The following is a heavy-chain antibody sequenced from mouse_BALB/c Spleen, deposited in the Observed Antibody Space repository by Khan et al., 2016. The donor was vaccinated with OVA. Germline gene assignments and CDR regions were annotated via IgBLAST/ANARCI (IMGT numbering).Heavy chain of an antibody. Sequence: EVQLQESGPGLVKPSQSLSLTCTVTGYSITSGFAWNWIRQFPGNKLEWMGYISYSNSTNYNPSIKSRISIPRDTSKNQFFLQLNSVTTADTATYYCSRYLIDYGRGYFDVWGAGTTVTVSS. V-gene: IGHV3-2*02. CDR2: ISYSNST. J-gene: IGHJ1*01. CDR3: SRYLIDYGRGYFDV. D-gene: IGHD1-1*01. CDR1: GYSITSGFA.